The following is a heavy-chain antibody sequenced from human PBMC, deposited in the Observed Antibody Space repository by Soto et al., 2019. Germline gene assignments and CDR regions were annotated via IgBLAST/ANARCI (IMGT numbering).Heavy chain of an antibody. Sequence: QVQLVQSGAEVKKPGSSVKVSCKASGGTFSSYAISWVRQAPGQGLEWMGGIIPIFGTANYAQKFQGRVTITSDESTSTAYMELSSLRSEDTAVYYCARERALEQQLVEISSYGMDVWGQGTTVTVSS. D-gene: IGHD6-13*01. CDR3: ARERALEQQLVEISSYGMDV. CDR2: IIPIFGTA. J-gene: IGHJ6*02. V-gene: IGHV1-69*01. CDR1: GGTFSSYA.